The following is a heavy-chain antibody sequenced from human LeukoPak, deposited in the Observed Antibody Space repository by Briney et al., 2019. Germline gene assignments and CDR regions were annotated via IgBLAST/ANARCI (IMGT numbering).Heavy chain of an antibody. D-gene: IGHD1-14*01. J-gene: IGHJ3*01. Sequence: GGSLRLSCAASGFIFNNYEMHWVRQTAGKGLEWVSAVGIAGDTFYAGSVKGRFSISRDNAESSLFLQMNSLRAGDTAVYYCAREGRMGTADAFDVWGQGTMVTVSS. CDR2: VGIAGDT. V-gene: IGHV3-13*01. CDR1: GFIFNNYE. CDR3: AREGRMGTADAFDV.